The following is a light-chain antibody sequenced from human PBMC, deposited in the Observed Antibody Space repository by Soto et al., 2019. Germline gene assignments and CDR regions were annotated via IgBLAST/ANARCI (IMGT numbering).Light chain of an antibody. Sequence: QSALTQSPSASASLGASVKLTCTLTSGHSSYAIAWHQQQPEKGPRYLMKVNSDGSHSKGDGIPDRFSGSSSGAERYLTISSLQSEDEADYYCQTWGTGIVVFGGGTKVTVL. V-gene: IGLV4-69*01. CDR3: QTWGTGIVV. J-gene: IGLJ2*01. CDR1: SGHSSYA. CDR2: VNSDGSH.